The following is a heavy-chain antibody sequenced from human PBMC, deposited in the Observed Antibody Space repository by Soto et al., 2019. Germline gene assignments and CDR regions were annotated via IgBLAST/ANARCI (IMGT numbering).Heavy chain of an antibody. V-gene: IGHV5-51*01. CDR2: IYPGDSDT. J-gene: IGHJ6*02. Sequence: PVESLKISCKGSGYSFTSYWIGWGRQMPGKGLEWMGIIYPGDSDTRYSPSFQGQVTISADKSISTAYLQWSSLKASDTAMYYCAGQNVVTGYTRYYSGLDVRGQGTTVIFSS. D-gene: IGHD3-9*01. CDR3: AGQNVVTGYTRYYSGLDV. CDR1: GYSFTSYW.